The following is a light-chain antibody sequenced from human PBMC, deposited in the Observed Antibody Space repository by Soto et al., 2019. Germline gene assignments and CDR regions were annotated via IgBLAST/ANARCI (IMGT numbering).Light chain of an antibody. CDR1: QGIRSY. CDR2: IAS. V-gene: IGKV1-9*01. CDR3: QQVNSYPIT. Sequence: DTQLTQSPSFLSASVGDRVTITCRASQGIRSYLAWYQQKPGRAPKLLMYIASTLQTGVPSRFSGSQSGTEFTLTISSLQPEDFATYYCQQVNSYPITFGQGTRLEIK. J-gene: IGKJ5*01.